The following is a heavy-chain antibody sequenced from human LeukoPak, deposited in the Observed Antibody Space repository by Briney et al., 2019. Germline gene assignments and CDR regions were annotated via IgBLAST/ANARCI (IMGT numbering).Heavy chain of an antibody. CDR2: ISYDGSNK. Sequence: PGGSLRLSCAASGFTFSSYAMHWVRQAPGKGLEWVAVISYDGSNKYYADSVKGRFTISRDNSKNTLCLQMNSLRAEDTAVYYCARDPSIAVAGGFWYFDYWGQGTLVTVSS. CDR3: ARDPSIAVAGGFWYFDY. J-gene: IGHJ4*02. CDR1: GFTFSSYA. D-gene: IGHD6-19*01. V-gene: IGHV3-30*04.